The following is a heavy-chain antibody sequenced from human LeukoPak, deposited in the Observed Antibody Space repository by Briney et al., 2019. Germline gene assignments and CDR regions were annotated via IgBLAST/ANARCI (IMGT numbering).Heavy chain of an antibody. J-gene: IGHJ3*02. V-gene: IGHV3-48*02. D-gene: IGHD5-12*01. CDR2: ISSSSSTI. CDR1: GFTFSSYA. Sequence: GGSLRLSCAASGFTFSSYAMSWVRQAPGKGLEWVSYISSSSSTIYYADSVKGRFTISRDNAKNSLYLQMNSLRDEDTAVYYCARSGYSGYDGRAFDIWGQGTMVTVSS. CDR3: ARSGYSGYDGRAFDI.